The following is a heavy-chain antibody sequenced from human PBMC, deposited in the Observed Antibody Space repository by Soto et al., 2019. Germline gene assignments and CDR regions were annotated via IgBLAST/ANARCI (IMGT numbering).Heavy chain of an antibody. J-gene: IGHJ2*01. CDR3: ARPLWGDDYNWGYFDL. CDR2: ISYDGSNK. V-gene: IGHV3-30-3*01. D-gene: IGHD4-4*01. Sequence: QVQLVESGGGVVQPGRSLRLSCAASGFTFSSYAMHWVRQAPGKGLEWVAVISYDGSNKYYADSVKGRFTISSDNSKNTLYLRMNSLRAEDTAVYYCARPLWGDDYNWGYFDLWGRGTLVTVSS. CDR1: GFTFSSYA.